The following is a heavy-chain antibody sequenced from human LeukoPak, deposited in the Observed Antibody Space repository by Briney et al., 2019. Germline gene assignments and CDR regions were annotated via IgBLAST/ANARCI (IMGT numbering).Heavy chain of an antibody. J-gene: IGHJ6*02. CDR1: GGSISSSSYY. D-gene: IGHD3-9*01. CDR2: IYYSGST. V-gene: IGHV4-39*07. Sequence: PSETLSLTCTVSGGSISSSSYYWGWIRQPPGKGLEWIGSIYYSGSTYYNPSLKSRVTISVDTSKNQFSLKLSSVTAADTAVYYCARVHFDWLQDYYYGMDVWGQGTTVTVSS. CDR3: ARVHFDWLQDYYYGMDV.